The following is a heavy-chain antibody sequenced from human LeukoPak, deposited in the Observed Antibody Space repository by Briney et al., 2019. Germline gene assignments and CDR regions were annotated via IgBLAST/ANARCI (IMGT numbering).Heavy chain of an antibody. V-gene: IGHV3-30*02. CDR3: AKGIAVAGTELAD. CDR2: IRYDGSNK. J-gene: IGHJ4*02. CDR1: GFTFSSYA. D-gene: IGHD6-19*01. Sequence: GGSLRLSCAACGFTFSSYAMHWVRQAPGKGLEGVSFIRYDGSNKYYADSVEGRFTISRDNSKNKLYLQMNSLRAEATAVYYCAKGIAVAGTELADWGQGTLVTVSS.